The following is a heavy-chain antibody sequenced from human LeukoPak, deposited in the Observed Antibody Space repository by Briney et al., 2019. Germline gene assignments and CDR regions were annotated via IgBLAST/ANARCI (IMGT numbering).Heavy chain of an antibody. D-gene: IGHD6-19*01. CDR3: ASYIAVAGTGWFDP. J-gene: IGHJ5*02. V-gene: IGHV1-69*04. Sequence: ASVKVSCKASGGTFSSYAISWVRQAPGQGLEWVGRIIPILGIANYAQKFQGRVTITADKSTSTAYMELSSLRSEDTAVYYCASYIAVAGTGWFDPWGQGTLVTVSS. CDR1: GGTFSSYA. CDR2: IIPILGIA.